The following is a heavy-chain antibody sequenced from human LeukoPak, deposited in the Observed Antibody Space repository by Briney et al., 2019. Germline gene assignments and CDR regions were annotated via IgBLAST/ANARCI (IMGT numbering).Heavy chain of an antibody. CDR3: AKGNYDSSGYFQFDY. CDR1: RFTFDDYA. D-gene: IGHD3-22*01. V-gene: IGHV3-9*01. J-gene: IGHJ4*02. CDR2: ISWNSGSI. Sequence: GRSLRLSCAPSRFTFDDYAMHWVRHAPGRGLETVSGISWNSGSIGYADSVKGRFTISRDNAKNSLYLQMNSLRAEDTALYYCAKGNYDSSGYFQFDYWGQGTLVTVSS.